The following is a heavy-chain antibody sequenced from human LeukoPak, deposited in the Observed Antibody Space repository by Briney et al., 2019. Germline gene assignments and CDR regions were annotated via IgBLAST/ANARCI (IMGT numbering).Heavy chain of an antibody. CDR3: AREGPYYYDGLDY. V-gene: IGHV1-2*02. Sequence: ASVKVSCKASGYTFTDYYIHWLRQAPGQGLEWMGWINPNSGGTNYAQKFQGRVTMTRDTSISTAYMELSRLRSDDTAVSYCAREGPYYYDGLDYWGQGTLVTVSS. CDR2: INPNSGGT. J-gene: IGHJ4*02. D-gene: IGHD3-22*01. CDR1: GYTFTDYY.